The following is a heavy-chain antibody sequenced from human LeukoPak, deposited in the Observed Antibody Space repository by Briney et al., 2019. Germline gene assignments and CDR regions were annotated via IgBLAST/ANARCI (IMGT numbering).Heavy chain of an antibody. Sequence: GGSLRLSCAASGFTVSDYSMSWVRQAPGKGLEWVSAISGSGSYTDYADSVKGRFTISKDNSKNTLYMRMSSLRAEDTAVYYCARLYDSSGALDYWGQGTLVTVSS. D-gene: IGHD3-22*01. CDR1: GFTVSDYS. CDR3: ARLYDSSGALDY. V-gene: IGHV3-23*01. J-gene: IGHJ4*02. CDR2: ISGSGSYT.